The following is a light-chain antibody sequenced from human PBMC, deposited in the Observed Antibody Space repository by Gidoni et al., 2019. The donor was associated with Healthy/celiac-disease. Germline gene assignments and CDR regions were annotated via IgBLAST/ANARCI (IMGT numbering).Light chain of an antibody. Sequence: QSVLTQPPSASGTTGQRVTISCSGSSSNIGSNTVNWYQQLPGTAPKVLIYSHNQRPSGVPDRFSGSKSGTSASLAISGLQSEDEADYYCAAWDDSLNGLVFGGGTKLTVL. V-gene: IGLV1-44*01. J-gene: IGLJ3*02. CDR1: SSNIGSNT. CDR3: AAWDDSLNGLV. CDR2: SHN.